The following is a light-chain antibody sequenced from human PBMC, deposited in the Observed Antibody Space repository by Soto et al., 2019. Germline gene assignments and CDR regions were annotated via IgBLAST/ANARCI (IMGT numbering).Light chain of an antibody. V-gene: IGLV2-8*01. J-gene: IGLJ1*01. CDR1: SSDVGGYNS. CDR2: EVN. Sequence: QSALTQPPSASGSPGQSVTISCTGTSSDVGGYNSVSWYQHHPGKAPKLMIYEVNKRPSGVPDRFSGSKSANTASLTVSGLQAEDEADYYCSSYAGSNYYVFGTGTKLTVL. CDR3: SSYAGSNYYV.